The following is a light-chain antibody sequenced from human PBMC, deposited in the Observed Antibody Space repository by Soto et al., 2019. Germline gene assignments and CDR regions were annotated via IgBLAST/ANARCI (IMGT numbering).Light chain of an antibody. Sequence: DIQMTQSPSSLSAFEGDRVTITCRASESISRHLNWYQQKPGKAPKLLIYAASSLQNGVPSRFSGGGSGTDFTLTISNLQPADFATYYCQQSYSTPSITFGQGTRLEIK. CDR3: QQSYSTPSIT. J-gene: IGKJ5*01. CDR1: ESISRH. V-gene: IGKV1-39*01. CDR2: AAS.